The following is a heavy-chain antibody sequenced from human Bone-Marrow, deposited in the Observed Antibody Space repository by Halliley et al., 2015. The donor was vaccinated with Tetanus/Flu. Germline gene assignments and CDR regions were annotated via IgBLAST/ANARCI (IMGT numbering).Heavy chain of an antibody. D-gene: IGHD5-18*01. CDR2: ISIFSNHI. CDR3: ARDYGYSYGYGLDV. Sequence: SLRLSCAASGFSFSSYTMDWVRQAPGKGLEWVSSISIFSNHIYYTDSVRGRFTISRDNAKNSLYLQMNSLRAEDTALYYCARDYGYSYGYGLDVWGQGPTVTVSS. J-gene: IGHJ6*02. CDR1: GFSFSSYT. V-gene: IGHV3-21*01.